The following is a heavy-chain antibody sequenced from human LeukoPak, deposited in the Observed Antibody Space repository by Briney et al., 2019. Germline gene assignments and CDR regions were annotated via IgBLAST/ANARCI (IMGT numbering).Heavy chain of an antibody. CDR3: ARDLLGGDY. J-gene: IGHJ4*02. V-gene: IGHV3-23*01. D-gene: IGHD3-3*01. CDR1: GFTFSSYA. CDR2: ISGSGGST. Sequence: NPGGSLRLSCAASGFTFSSYAMSWVRQAPGKGMEWVSAISGSGGSTYYADSVKGRFTISRDNSNNTLYLQMNSLRAEDTAVYYCARDLLGGDYWGQGTLVTVSS.